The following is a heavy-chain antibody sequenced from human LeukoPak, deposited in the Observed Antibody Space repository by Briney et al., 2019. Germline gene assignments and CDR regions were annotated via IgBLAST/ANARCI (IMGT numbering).Heavy chain of an antibody. J-gene: IGHJ4*02. CDR2: IHHSGRT. CDR3: ARVPEAVAETYYFDY. V-gene: IGHV4-59*13. CDR1: GGSISSYY. D-gene: IGHD6-19*01. Sequence: SETLSLTCTVSGGSISSYYWSWIRQPPGKGLEWIGNIHHSGRTYYNPSVKSRVTISLDTSKNQFSLKLTSVTAADTAVYYCARVPEAVAETYYFDYWGQGTLVTVSS.